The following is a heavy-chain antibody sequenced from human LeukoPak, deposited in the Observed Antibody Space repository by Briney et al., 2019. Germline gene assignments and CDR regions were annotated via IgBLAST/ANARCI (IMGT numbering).Heavy chain of an antibody. V-gene: IGHV4-34*01. CDR3: ARGPRFGESLWHWFDP. CDR1: GGSFSGYY. J-gene: IGHJ5*02. CDR2: INHSGST. D-gene: IGHD3-10*01. Sequence: SETLSLTCAVYGGSFSGYYWSWIRQPPGKGLEWIGEINHSGSTNYNPSLKSRVTISEDTSKNQFSLKLRSVTAADTAVYYCARGPRFGESLWHWFDPWGQGTLVTVSS.